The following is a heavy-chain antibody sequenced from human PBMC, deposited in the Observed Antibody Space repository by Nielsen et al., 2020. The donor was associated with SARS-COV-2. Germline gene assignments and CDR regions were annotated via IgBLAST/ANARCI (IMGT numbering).Heavy chain of an antibody. CDR2: ISYDGSNK. Sequence: GESLKISCAASGFTFSSYGMHWVRQAPGKGLEWVAVISYDGSNKYYADSVKGRFTISRDNSKNTLYLQMNSLRAEDTAVYYCARALGELLPWYYGMDVWGQGTTVTVSS. D-gene: IGHD3-16*01. CDR1: GFTFSSYG. CDR3: ARALGELLPWYYGMDV. J-gene: IGHJ6*02. V-gene: IGHV3-30*03.